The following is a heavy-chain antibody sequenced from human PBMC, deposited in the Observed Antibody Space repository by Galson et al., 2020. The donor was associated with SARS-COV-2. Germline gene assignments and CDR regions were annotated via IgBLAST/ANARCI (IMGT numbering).Heavy chain of an antibody. V-gene: IGHV1-18*04. CDR2: ISAYRGNT. CDR3: ARGQTVYCGSTSCYNHFFF. CDR1: GYTFTSYG. J-gene: IGHJ4*02. Sequence: GESLKISCKASGYTFTSYGIGWVRQAPGQGLEWMGWISAYRGNTNYAQNFQGRVTMTTDTSTSTAYMELRYLRSDDTAMYYCARGQTVYCGSTSCYNHFFFWGQGTLVTVSS. D-gene: IGHD2-2*02.